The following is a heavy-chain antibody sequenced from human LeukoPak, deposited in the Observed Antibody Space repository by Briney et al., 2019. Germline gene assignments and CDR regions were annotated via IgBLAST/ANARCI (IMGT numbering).Heavy chain of an antibody. CDR2: ISWNSGTI. CDR3: AGGPTMTTVTTFAY. Sequence: PGGSLRLSCAASGFTASSNYMSWVRQAPGKGLEWVSGISWNSGTIYYADSVKGRFTISRDNAKNSLYLQMNSLRAEDTAVYYCAGGPTMTTVTTFAYWGQGTLVTVSS. D-gene: IGHD4-17*01. CDR1: GFTASSNY. J-gene: IGHJ4*02. V-gene: IGHV3-48*04.